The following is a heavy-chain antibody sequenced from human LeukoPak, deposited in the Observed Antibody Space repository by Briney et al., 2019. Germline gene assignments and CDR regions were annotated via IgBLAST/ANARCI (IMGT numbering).Heavy chain of an antibody. CDR1: GFTFSGYG. J-gene: IGHJ4*02. CDR2: IRYDGSNK. D-gene: IGHD3-10*01. V-gene: IGHV3-30*02. CDR3: AKGYSMVRGVRDFDY. Sequence: GGSLRLSCAASGFTFSGYGMHWVRQAPGKGLEWVAFIRYDGSNKYYADSVKGRFTISRDNSKNTLYLQMNSLRAEDTAVYYCAKGYSMVRGVRDFDYWGQGTLVTVSS.